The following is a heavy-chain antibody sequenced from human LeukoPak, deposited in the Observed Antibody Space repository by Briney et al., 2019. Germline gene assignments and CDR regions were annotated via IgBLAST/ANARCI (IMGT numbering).Heavy chain of an antibody. J-gene: IGHJ4*02. Sequence: ASVRVSCKASGYTFTGYYIYWVRQAPGQGLEWMGWINPTSGGTKYAQKFQGRVTMTRDTSISTAYMELSRLRSDDTAVYYCARVARYCSSTSCYGDGFDYWGQGTLVTVSS. CDR3: ARVARYCSSTSCYGDGFDY. CDR2: INPTSGGT. D-gene: IGHD2-2*01. CDR1: GYTFTGYY. V-gene: IGHV1-2*02.